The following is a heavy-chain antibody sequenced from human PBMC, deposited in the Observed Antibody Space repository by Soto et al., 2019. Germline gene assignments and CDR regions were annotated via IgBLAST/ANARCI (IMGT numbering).Heavy chain of an antibody. CDR1: GYSFTSYW. CDR3: ARLTTVTTMANMSYSSYYMDV. V-gene: IGHV5-51*01. Sequence: PGEALKISCKGSGYSFTSYWIGWVRQMPGKGLEWMGIIYPGDSDTRYSPSFQGQVTISADKSISTAYLQWSSLKASDTAMYYCARLTTVTTMANMSYSSYYMDVWGKETTLTVSS. D-gene: IGHD4-17*01. CDR2: IYPGDSDT. J-gene: IGHJ6*03.